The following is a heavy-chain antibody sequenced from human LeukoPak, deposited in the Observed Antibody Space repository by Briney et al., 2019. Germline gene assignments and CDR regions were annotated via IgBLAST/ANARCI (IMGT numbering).Heavy chain of an antibody. V-gene: IGHV4-34*01. CDR3: ARGAGYSSRN. CDR2: INHSGST. Sequence: SETLSLTCAVYGGSFSGYYWSWIRQPPGKGLEGIGEINHSGSTNYNPSLKSRVTISVDTSKNQFSLKLSSVTAADTAVYYCARGAGYSSRNWGQGTLVTVSS. J-gene: IGHJ4*02. D-gene: IGHD6-13*01. CDR1: GGSFSGYY.